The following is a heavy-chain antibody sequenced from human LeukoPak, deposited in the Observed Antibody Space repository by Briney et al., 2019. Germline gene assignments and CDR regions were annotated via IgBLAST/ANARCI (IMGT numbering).Heavy chain of an antibody. CDR2: IKQDGSEK. D-gene: IGHD3-16*01. CDR1: GFTFSSYW. CDR3: ARELGGGYYYFDY. J-gene: IGHJ4*02. V-gene: IGHV3-7*01. Sequence: GGSLRLSCAASGFTFSSYWMSWVRQAPGKGLEWVANIKQDGSEKYYVDSVKGRFTISRDNAKNSLYLQMNSLRAEDTAVYYCARELGGGYYYFDYWGQGTLVTVSS.